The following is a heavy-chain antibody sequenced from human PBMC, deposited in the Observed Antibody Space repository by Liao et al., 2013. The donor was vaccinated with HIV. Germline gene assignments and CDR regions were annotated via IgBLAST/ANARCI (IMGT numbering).Heavy chain of an antibody. CDR2: INHSGST. V-gene: IGHV4-34*10. J-gene: IGHJ4*02. Sequence: QLQLQESGPGLVKPSETLSLTCAVYGGSFSGYYWSWIRQPPGKGLEWIGEINHSGSTNYNPSLKSRVTISVDTSKNQFSLKLSSVTAADTAVYYCARGRMYDWGRRCYFDYWGQGNLVTVSS. CDR1: GGSFSGYY. CDR3: ARGRMYDWGRRCYFDY. D-gene: IGHD7-27*01.